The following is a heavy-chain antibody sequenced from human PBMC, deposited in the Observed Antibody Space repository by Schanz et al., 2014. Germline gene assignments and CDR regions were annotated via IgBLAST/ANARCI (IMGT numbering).Heavy chain of an antibody. CDR3: ARGSPPYCTSTSCYLEP. D-gene: IGHD2-2*01. J-gene: IGHJ5*02. CDR1: GYTFTAYY. CDR2: INPHSGGT. Sequence: QVLLVQSGAEVKQPGASVKVSCKASGYTFTAYYIHWVRRAPGQGLDWMGWINPHSGGTNYAEKFQGRVTMTTDTSITTAYMDLSSLRSDDTAVYYCARGSPPYCTSTSCYLEPWGQGTLVTVSS. V-gene: IGHV1-2*02.